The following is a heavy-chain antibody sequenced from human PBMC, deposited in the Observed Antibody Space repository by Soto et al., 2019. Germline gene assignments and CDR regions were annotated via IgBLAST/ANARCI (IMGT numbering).Heavy chain of an antibody. V-gene: IGHV1-46*01. J-gene: IGHJ6*02. CDR2: INPSGGST. D-gene: IGHD2-2*01. Sequence: GASVKVSCKASGYTFTSYYMHWVRQAPGQGLEWMGIINPSGGSTSYAQKFQGRVTMTRDTSTSTVYMELSSLRSEDTAVYYCAREPNQYCSSTSCYDPLLGPHYYYYGMDVWGQGTTVTVSS. CDR1: GYTFTSYY. CDR3: AREPNQYCSSTSCYDPLLGPHYYYYGMDV.